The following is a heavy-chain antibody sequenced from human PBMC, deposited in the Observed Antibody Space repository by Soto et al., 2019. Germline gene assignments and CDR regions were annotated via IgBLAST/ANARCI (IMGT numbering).Heavy chain of an antibody. CDR2: ISTYNGNT. Sequence: QVQLVQSGAEVKKPGASVKVSCKASGYTFTNYGISWVRQAPGQGLEGMGWISTYNGNTNYAQKLQGRVTMTTETSTSTAYMELRSLISDDTAVYYCARVEKEWLRLTYHYYYMDVWGKGTTVTVSS. CDR1: GYTFTNYG. V-gene: IGHV1-18*01. D-gene: IGHD5-12*01. J-gene: IGHJ6*03. CDR3: ARVEKEWLRLTYHYYYMDV.